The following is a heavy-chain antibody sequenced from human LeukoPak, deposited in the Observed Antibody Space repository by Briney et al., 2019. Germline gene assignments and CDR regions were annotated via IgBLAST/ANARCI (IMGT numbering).Heavy chain of an antibody. CDR1: GFTFSSYN. D-gene: IGHD3-22*01. CDR2: ISSSSGTI. J-gene: IGHJ4*02. CDR3: ARDYYDSSGYYYGGY. V-gene: IGHV3-48*04. Sequence: GGSLRLSCAASGFTFSSYNMNWVRQAPGKGLEWVSYISSSSGTIYYADSVKGRFTISRDNARNSLYLQMASLRAEDTAVYYCARDYYDSSGYYYGGYWGQGTLVTVSS.